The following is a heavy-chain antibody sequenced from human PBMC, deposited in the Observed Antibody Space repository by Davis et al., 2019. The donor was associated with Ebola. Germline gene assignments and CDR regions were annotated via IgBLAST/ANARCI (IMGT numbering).Heavy chain of an antibody. J-gene: IGHJ3*02. CDR3: ASGGITMIVEPYPDAFDI. V-gene: IGHV1-18*01. CDR1: GYTFTSYG. D-gene: IGHD3-22*01. CDR2: ISAYNGNT. Sequence: AASVQVSCKASGYTFTSYGISWVRQAPGQGLEWMGWISAYNGNTNYAQKLQGRVTMTTDTSASTAYMELSSLRSEDTAVYYCASGGITMIVEPYPDAFDIWGQGTMVTVSS.